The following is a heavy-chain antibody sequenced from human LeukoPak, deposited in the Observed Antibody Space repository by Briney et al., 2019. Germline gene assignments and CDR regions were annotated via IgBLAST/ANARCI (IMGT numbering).Heavy chain of an antibody. CDR2: LDPSGSEK. J-gene: IGHJ4*02. Sequence: EGSLRLSCVASGFNFDTYWMTWVRQAPGKGLEWVANLDPSGSEKNYVDSVKGRFTISRDNAKNSLYLQMNSLGADDTAVYYCISRWADFWGQGTLVTVSS. D-gene: IGHD6-13*01. V-gene: IGHV3-7*01. CDR3: ISRWADF. CDR1: GFNFDTYW.